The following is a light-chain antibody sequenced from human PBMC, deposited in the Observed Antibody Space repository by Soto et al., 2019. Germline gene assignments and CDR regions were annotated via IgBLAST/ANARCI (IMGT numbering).Light chain of an antibody. CDR2: GAS. CDR3: QQLNTYPIT. J-gene: IGKJ5*01. CDR1: RGISSF. V-gene: IGKV1-9*01. Sequence: TQSPATLTASVGYRVTITCRASRGISSFLAWYQQKPPKAPELLIYGASTLQSGVPSRFSGRGSGTEFTLTISSLQPEDFATYYCQQLNTYPITFAQGTRLEIK.